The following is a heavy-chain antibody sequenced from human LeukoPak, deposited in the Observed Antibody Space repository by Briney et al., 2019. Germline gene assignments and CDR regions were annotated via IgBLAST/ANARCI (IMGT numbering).Heavy chain of an antibody. J-gene: IGHJ4*02. CDR2: ISGSGGST. CDR3: AKNARAEAGTFFRRLDNDY. Sequence: PGGSLRLSCAASGFTFSSYAMSWVRQAPGKGLEWVSAISGSGGSTYYADSVKGRFTISRDNSKNTLYLQMNSLRAEDTAVYYCAKNARAEAGTFFRRLDNDYWGQGTLVTFSS. D-gene: IGHD6-13*01. CDR1: GFTFSSYA. V-gene: IGHV3-23*01.